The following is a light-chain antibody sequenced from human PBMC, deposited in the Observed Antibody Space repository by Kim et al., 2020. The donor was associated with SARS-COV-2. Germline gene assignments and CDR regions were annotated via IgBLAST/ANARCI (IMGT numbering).Light chain of an antibody. CDR1: RSLLHSNGYNY. Sequence: DVVMTQSRLSLPVTPGEPASISCRSSRSLLHSNGYNYVDWFLQKPGQSPQILIYLGSHRASGVPDRFSGSESGTDFTLKISRVEAEDVGVYYCLQTLHTPWTFGQGTKVDIK. CDR3: LQTLHTPWT. CDR2: LGS. J-gene: IGKJ1*01. V-gene: IGKV2-28*01.